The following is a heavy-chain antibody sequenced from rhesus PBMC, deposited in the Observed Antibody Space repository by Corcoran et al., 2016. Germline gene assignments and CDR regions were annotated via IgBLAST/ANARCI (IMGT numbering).Heavy chain of an antibody. D-gene: IGHD6-43*01. CDR2: LSGSGART. V-gene: IGHV4-147*01. CDR3: ARGYSSSA. J-gene: IGHJ4*01. CDR1: GYSISSNW. Sequence: QVQLQESGPGLVKPSETLSLTCAVSGYSISSNWWSWIRQPPVNGLAWIGCLSGSGARTRNNPSLMSRAPISTDTSKNHLSLKLISVTAADPAVYYCARGYSSSAWGQGVLVTVSS.